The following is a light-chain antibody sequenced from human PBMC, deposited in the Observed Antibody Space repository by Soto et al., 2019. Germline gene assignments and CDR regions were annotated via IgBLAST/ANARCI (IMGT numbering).Light chain of an antibody. CDR1: SSDVGYFDY. V-gene: IGLV2-14*03. J-gene: IGLJ3*02. Sequence: QSVLAQPASVSGSPGQSIPISCTGTSSDVGYFDYVSWYQQHPGKVPKLMIFDVSDRSSGVSDRFSGSKSGNTASLTISGLQAEDEADYFCSSYASGSTHVLFGGGTKLTVL. CDR3: SSYASGSTHVL. CDR2: DVS.